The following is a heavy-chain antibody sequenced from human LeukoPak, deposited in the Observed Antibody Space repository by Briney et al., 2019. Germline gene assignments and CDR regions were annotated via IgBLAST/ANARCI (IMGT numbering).Heavy chain of an antibody. Sequence: GGSLRLSCAASGFTFSSYAMSWVRQAPGKGLEWVSAISGSGGSTYYADSVKGRFTISRDNSKNTLYLQMNSLSAEDAAVYYCAPGGRTGGVLLSGYWGQGTLVTVSS. D-gene: IGHD2-8*02. CDR1: GFTFSSYA. CDR2: ISGSGGST. J-gene: IGHJ4*02. V-gene: IGHV3-23*01. CDR3: APGGRTGGVLLSGY.